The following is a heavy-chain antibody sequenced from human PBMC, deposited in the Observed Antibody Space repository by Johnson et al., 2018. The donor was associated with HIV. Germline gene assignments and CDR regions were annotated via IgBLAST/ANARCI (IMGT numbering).Heavy chain of an antibody. D-gene: IGHD6-19*01. V-gene: IGHV3-30*04. CDR1: GFSFSNYA. Sequence: QVQLVESGGGVVQPGRSLRLSCAASGFSFSNYAMHWVRQAPGKGLEWVAIISYDGSNKYYADSVKGRFTISRDNSKNTLYLQTSRLRTEDTAVYCCARDREYGLAWGWAFDIWGQGTVAIVSS. CDR2: ISYDGSNK. CDR3: ARDREYGLAWGWAFDI. J-gene: IGHJ3*02.